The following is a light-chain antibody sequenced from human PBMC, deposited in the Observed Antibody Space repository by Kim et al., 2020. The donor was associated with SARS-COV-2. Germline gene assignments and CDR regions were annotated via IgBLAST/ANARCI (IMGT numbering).Light chain of an antibody. CDR2: GAS. J-gene: IGKJ4*01. Sequence: EIVLTQSPGTLSLSPGERATLSCRASQSFSSVYLAWYQQKPGQAPRLLLYGASNRDTGIPDRFSGSGSGTEFSLTISRLEPEDFAVYYCQQYLTSPLSFGGGTKVDIK. V-gene: IGKV3-20*01. CDR1: QSFSSVY. CDR3: QQYLTSPLS.